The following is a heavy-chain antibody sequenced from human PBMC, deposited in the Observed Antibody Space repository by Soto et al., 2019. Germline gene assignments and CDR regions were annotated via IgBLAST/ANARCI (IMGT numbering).Heavy chain of an antibody. CDR3: ARSQDPYGDYRWVWFDP. CDR1: GGTFSSYA. CDR2: IIPIFGTA. J-gene: IGHJ5*02. D-gene: IGHD4-17*01. V-gene: IGHV1-69*13. Sequence: SVKVSCKASGGTFSSYAISWVRQAPGQGLEWMGGIIPIFGTANYAQKFQGRVTITADESTSTAYMELSGLRSEDTAVYYCARSQDPYGDYRWVWFDPWGQGTLVTVSS.